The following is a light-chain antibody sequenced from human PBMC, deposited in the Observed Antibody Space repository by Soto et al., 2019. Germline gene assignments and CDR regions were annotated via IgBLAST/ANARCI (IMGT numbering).Light chain of an antibody. CDR2: DAS. CDR1: QSVGSN. J-gene: IGKJ2*01. V-gene: IGKV3-15*01. Sequence: EIVLTHSPATLSVSPGERATLSCRASQSVGSNLAWYQQRPGQPPRLLIYDASTRPTDIPARFSGGGSGTEFTLTISTLQSEDFAVYYCQQYNNWPYTFGQGTKLQIK. CDR3: QQYNNWPYT.